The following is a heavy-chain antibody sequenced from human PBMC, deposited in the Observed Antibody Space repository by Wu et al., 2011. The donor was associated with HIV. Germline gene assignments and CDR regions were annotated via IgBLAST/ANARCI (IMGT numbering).Heavy chain of an antibody. D-gene: IGHD3-22*01. Sequence: QVQLVQSGAEVKKPGSSVKVSCKASGGTFSNYAISWVRQAPGQGPEWMGRIIPMFGTTNYAQKFQGRVTITTDESTNTAYMELSSLRSEDTAVYYCAGGYYDRTLIWYFQHWARAPWSPSP. CDR3: AGGYYDRTLIWYFQH. J-gene: IGHJ1*01. CDR2: IIPMFGTT. CDR1: GGTFSNYA. V-gene: IGHV1-69*05.